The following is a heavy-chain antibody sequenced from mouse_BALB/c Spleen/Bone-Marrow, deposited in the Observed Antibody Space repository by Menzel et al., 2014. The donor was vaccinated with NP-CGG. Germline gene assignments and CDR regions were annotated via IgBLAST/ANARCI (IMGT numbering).Heavy chain of an antibody. CDR1: GFTFSNYG. V-gene: IGHV5-6-3*01. D-gene: IGHD2-13*01. Sequence: EVKLMESGGGLAQPGESLKLSCAASGFTFSNYGMSWVRQTPDKRLDLVATINSNGGTTYYPDSVKGRFTISRDNAKNTLYLQMSSLKSEDTAMYFCARGLYYVAYGPGFAYWGQGTLVTVSA. CDR2: INSNGGTT. CDR3: ARGLYYVAYGPGFAY. J-gene: IGHJ3*01.